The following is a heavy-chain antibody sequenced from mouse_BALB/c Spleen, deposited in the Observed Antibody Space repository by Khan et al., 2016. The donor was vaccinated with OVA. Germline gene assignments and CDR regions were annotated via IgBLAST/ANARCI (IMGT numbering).Heavy chain of an antibody. Sequence: EVQLQESGPGLVKPSQSLSLTCTVTGYPITSDYAWNWIRQFPRNKLEWMGYISYSGSTSYNPSLKSRISITRDTSKNQFFLQLNSVTTEDTATYFCARSGYEAWFAYWGQGTLVTVSA. CDR1: GYPITSDYA. D-gene: IGHD2-14*01. V-gene: IGHV3-2*02. CDR2: ISYSGST. J-gene: IGHJ3*01. CDR3: ARSGYEAWFAY.